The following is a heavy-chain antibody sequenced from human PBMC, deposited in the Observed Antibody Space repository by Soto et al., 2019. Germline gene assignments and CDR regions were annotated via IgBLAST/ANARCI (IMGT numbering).Heavy chain of an antibody. Sequence: QVQLQQWGAGLLKPPETLSLTCAVYGGSFSGYYCSWMRQPPGKGLEWIGEINHSGSTNSNPSLKSRVTLAVDTSKNQFSLKLSSVTAADTAVYYCASTLIDYWCRGTLVTVS. D-gene: IGHD3-9*01. CDR3: ASTLIDY. J-gene: IGHJ4*02. CDR1: GGSFSGYY. CDR2: INHSGST. V-gene: IGHV4-34*01.